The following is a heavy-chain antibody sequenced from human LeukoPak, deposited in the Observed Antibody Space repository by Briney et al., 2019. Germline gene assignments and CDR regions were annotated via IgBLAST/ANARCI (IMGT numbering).Heavy chain of an antibody. CDR1: GFTFSSYW. J-gene: IGHJ4*02. V-gene: IGHV3-7*01. D-gene: IGHD3-16*01. CDR3: ASSGGPYDYVWGSQFDY. CDR2: IKQDGSEK. Sequence: GGSLRLACAASGFTFSSYWMSWVRQAPGKGLEWVANIKQDGSEKYYVDSVKGRFTISRDNAKNSLYLQMNSLRAEDTAVYYCASSGGPYDYVWGSQFDYWGQGTLVTGSS.